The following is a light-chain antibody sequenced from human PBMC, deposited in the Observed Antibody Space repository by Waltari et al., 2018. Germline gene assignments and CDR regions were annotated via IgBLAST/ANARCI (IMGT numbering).Light chain of an antibody. CDR1: SSDVGGYNY. Sequence: QSALTQPRSVSGSPGQSVPISCTGTSSDVGGYNYVSWHQQHPGKAPKLMIYDVSKRPSGVPVRFSCSKSGNTASLTISGLQAEDEADYYCCSYAGSYTWVFGGGTKLTVL. V-gene: IGLV2-11*01. J-gene: IGLJ3*02. CDR3: CSYAGSYTWV. CDR2: DVS.